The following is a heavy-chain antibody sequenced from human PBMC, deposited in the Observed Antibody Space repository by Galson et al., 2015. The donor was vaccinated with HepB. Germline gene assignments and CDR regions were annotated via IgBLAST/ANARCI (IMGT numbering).Heavy chain of an antibody. Sequence: SLRLSCAASGFTFDDYAMHWVRQAPGKGLEWVSGISWNSGSIGYADSVKGRFTISRDNAKNSLYLQMNSLRAEDTALYYCAKAGSGWYFGAAIDYWGQGTLVTVSS. CDR3: AKAGSGWYFGAAIDY. J-gene: IGHJ4*02. CDR1: GFTFDDYA. V-gene: IGHV3-9*01. CDR2: ISWNSGSI. D-gene: IGHD6-19*01.